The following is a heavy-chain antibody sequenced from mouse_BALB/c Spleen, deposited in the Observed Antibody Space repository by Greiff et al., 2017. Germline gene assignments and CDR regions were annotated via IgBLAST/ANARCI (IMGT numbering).Heavy chain of an antibody. D-gene: IGHD2-4*01. CDR1: GFTFSSYA. CDR2: ISSGGSYT. Sequence: EVMLVESGGGLVKPGGSLKLSCAASGFTFSSYAMSWVRQTPEKRLEWVATISSGGSYTYYPDSVKGRFTISRDNAKNTLYLQMSSLRSEDTAMYYCARRDDYDDYYYAMDYWGQGTSVTVSS. J-gene: IGHJ4*01. V-gene: IGHV5-9-1*01. CDR3: ARRDDYDDYYYAMDY.